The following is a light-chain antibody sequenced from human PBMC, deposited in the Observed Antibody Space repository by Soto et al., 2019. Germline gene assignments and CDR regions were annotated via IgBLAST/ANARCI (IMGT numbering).Light chain of an antibody. CDR1: SSDVGGHNH. CDR3: SSYTSSSTHV. Sequence: QSALTQPPSVSGSPGQSITISCTGSSSDVGGHNHVSWYQQHPGKAPKLIIYEVGNRPSGVSNRFSGSKSGNTASLTISGFQAEDEADYYCSSYTSSSTHVFGTGTKLTVL. V-gene: IGLV2-14*01. CDR2: EVG. J-gene: IGLJ6*01.